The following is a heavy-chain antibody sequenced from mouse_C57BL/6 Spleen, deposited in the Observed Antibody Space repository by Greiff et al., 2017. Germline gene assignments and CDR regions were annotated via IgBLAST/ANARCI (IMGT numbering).Heavy chain of an antibody. CDR3: ARGRGVGGWFAY. V-gene: IGHV1-26*01. D-gene: IGHD1-1*01. CDR2: INPNNGGT. J-gene: IGHJ3*01. Sequence: VQLQQSGPELVKPGASVKISCKASGYTFTDYYMNWVKQSHGKSLEWIGDINPNNGGTSYNQKFKGKTTLTVDKSSSTAYMELRSLTSEDSAVYYCARGRGVGGWFAYWGQGTLVTVSA. CDR1: GYTFTDYY.